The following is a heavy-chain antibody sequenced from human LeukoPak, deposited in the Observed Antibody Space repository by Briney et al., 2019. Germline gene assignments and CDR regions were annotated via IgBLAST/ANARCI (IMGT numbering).Heavy chain of an antibody. J-gene: IGHJ6*03. Sequence: PSETLSLTCTVSGGSISSYYWSWIRQPPGKGLEWIGYIYTSRSTNYNPSLKSRVTISVDTSKNQFSLKLSSVTAADTAVYYCARHDSWIQLNYMDVWGKGTTVTVSS. D-gene: IGHD5-18*01. CDR2: IYTSRST. V-gene: IGHV4-4*09. CDR1: GGSISSYY. CDR3: ARHDSWIQLNYMDV.